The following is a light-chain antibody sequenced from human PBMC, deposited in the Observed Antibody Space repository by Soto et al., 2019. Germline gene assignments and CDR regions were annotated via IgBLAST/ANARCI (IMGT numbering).Light chain of an antibody. J-gene: IGLJ2*01. V-gene: IGLV2-14*01. CDR1: SSDVGGYNY. CDR3: SSYTSSSTV. CDR2: DVS. Sequence: QSVLTQPASVSGSPGQSITISCTGTSSDVGGYNYVSWYQQHPGKAPKLMIYDVSNRPSGVSNRLSGSKSGNTASLTISGLQAEDEADYYCSSYTSSSTVFGGGTKLTVL.